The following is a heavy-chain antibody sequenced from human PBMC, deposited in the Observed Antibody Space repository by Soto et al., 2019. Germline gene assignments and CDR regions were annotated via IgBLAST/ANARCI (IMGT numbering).Heavy chain of an antibody. V-gene: IGHV3-23*01. CDR3: ARISYSWNYLEYYYYVMDD. CDR1: GFIFSTYA. Sequence: GGSLRLSCAASGFIFSTYAMSWVRQAPGKGLEWVSAIGSSGTPTYYVDSVKGRFTISRDNSKKTLYLQMNSQRAEDAPVYYCARISYSWNYLEYYYYVMDDWGQGTTVTVSS. D-gene: IGHD1-7*01. CDR2: IGSSGTPT. J-gene: IGHJ6*02.